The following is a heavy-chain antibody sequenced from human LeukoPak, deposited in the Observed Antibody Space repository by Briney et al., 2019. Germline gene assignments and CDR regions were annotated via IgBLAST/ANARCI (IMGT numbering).Heavy chain of an antibody. D-gene: IGHD2-15*01. V-gene: IGHV1-8*01. Sequence: ASVKVSCKASGYTFTSYDFNWVRQATGQGLEWMGWMNPNSGNTGYAQKFQGRVTMTRDTSLSTAYMELSSLRSEDTAVYYCARGTSCRGGSCYSDGYMDVWGKGTTVTVFS. CDR3: ARGTSCRGGSCYSDGYMDV. CDR2: MNPNSGNT. J-gene: IGHJ6*03. CDR1: GYTFTSYD.